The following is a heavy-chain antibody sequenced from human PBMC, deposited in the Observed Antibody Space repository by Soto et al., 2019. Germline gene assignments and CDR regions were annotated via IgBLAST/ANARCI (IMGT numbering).Heavy chain of an antibody. CDR1: GYTFTSYD. CDR3: ARKKSMVRGANWFDP. J-gene: IGHJ5*02. Sequence: ASVKVSCNASGYTFTSYDINWVRQATGQGLEWMGWMNPNSGNTGYAQKFQGRVTMTRNTSISTAYMELSSLRSEDTAVYYCARKKSMVRGANWFDPWGQGTLVTVSS. V-gene: IGHV1-8*01. D-gene: IGHD3-10*01. CDR2: MNPNSGNT.